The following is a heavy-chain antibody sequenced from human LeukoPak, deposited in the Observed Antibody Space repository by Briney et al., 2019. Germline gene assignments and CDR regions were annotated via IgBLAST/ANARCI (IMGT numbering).Heavy chain of an antibody. D-gene: IGHD1-7*01. V-gene: IGHV4-34*01. J-gene: IGHJ5*02. Sequence: LETLSLACAVYGGSFSGYYWSWIRQPPGKGLEWIGEINHSGSTNYNPSLKSRVTISVDTSKNQFSLKLSSVTAADTAVYYCARGRSRNYLYNWFDPWGQGTLVTVSS. CDR1: GGSFSGYY. CDR3: ARGRSRNYLYNWFDP. CDR2: INHSGST.